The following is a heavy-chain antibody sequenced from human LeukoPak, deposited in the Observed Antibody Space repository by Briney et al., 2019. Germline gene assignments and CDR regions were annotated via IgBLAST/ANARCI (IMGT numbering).Heavy chain of an antibody. V-gene: IGHV3-33*01. Sequence: GGSLRLSCAASGFTFSNYGMHWVRQAPGKGLEWVAVIWFDGSNKFYADSVKGRFTISRDNSKNTLYLQMNGLRAEDTAVYYCARDRLGYCSSGSCYSAYDGFDIWGQGTMVTVSS. CDR3: ARDRLGYCSSGSCYSAYDGFDI. CDR2: IWFDGSNK. J-gene: IGHJ3*02. CDR1: GFTFSNYG. D-gene: IGHD2-15*01.